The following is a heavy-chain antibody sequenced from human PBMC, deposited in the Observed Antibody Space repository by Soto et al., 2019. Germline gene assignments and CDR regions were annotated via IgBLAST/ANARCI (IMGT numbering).Heavy chain of an antibody. CDR2: IVPTVDTS. Sequence: SVKVSCKTSGATFSSYAITWVRQAPGQGLEWMGGIVPTVDTSTYAQKFQGRVTITADKFTNTVYMELSSLRSDDTAVYYCARGGVFFFAAPTNPFDYWGQGTLVTVSS. CDR3: ARGGVFFFAAPTNPFDY. CDR1: GATFSSYA. D-gene: IGHD3-10*01. V-gene: IGHV1-69*06. J-gene: IGHJ4*02.